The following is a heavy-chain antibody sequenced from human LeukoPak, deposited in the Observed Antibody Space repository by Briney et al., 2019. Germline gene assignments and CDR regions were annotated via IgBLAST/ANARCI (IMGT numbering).Heavy chain of an antibody. D-gene: IGHD1-26*01. CDR1: GGSISSYY. Sequence: SETLSLTCTVSGGSISSYYWSWIRQPPGKGLEWIGYIYYSGSTNYNPSLKSRVTISVDTSKNQFSLKLSSVTAADTAVYYCARHRSGSYYSGAFDIWGQGTMVTVSS. CDR2: IYYSGST. CDR3: ARHRSGSYYSGAFDI. V-gene: IGHV4-59*08. J-gene: IGHJ3*02.